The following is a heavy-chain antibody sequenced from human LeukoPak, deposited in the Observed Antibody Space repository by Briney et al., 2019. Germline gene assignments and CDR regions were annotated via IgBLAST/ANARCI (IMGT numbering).Heavy chain of an antibody. Sequence: PGGSLTLSCAASGFIFKNAWMSWVRQAPGKELEWVGRLKSRKDGEAADYAAPVKGRFTLSRDDSKNMFYLQMNCLKIEDTAVYYCIHLSKPDDWGRGALVTVSS. CDR3: IHLSKPDD. J-gene: IGHJ4*02. CDR2: LKSRKDGEAA. V-gene: IGHV3-15*01. CDR1: GFIFKNAW. D-gene: IGHD5/OR15-5a*01.